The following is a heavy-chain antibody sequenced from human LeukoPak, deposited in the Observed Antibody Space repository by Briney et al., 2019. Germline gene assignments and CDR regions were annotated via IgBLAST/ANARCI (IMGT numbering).Heavy chain of an antibody. CDR1: GDSVSSKSAA. Sequence: SQTLSLTCAISGDSVSSKSAAWNWIRQSPSRGLEWLGRTYYRSKWYNDYAVSVKSRITINPDTSKNHSSLQLNSMTPEDTAVYYCARRGPFTSSSFDYWGQGILVTVSS. V-gene: IGHV6-1*01. J-gene: IGHJ4*02. D-gene: IGHD6-6*01. CDR3: ARRGPFTSSSFDY. CDR2: TYYRSKWYN.